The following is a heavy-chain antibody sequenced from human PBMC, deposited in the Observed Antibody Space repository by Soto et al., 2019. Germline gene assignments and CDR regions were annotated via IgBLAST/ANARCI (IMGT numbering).Heavy chain of an antibody. V-gene: IGHV1-69*13. CDR2: IIPIFGTA. J-gene: IGHJ6*02. D-gene: IGHD2-2*01. CDR1: GGTFSSYA. Sequence: SVKVSCKASGGTFSSYAISWVRQAPGQGLEWMGGIIPIFGTANYAQKFQGRVTITADESTSTAYMELSSLRSEDTAVYYCARDIVLVPSAMSYDYYYVMDVWAQGTTVTVSS. CDR3: ARDIVLVPSAMSYDYYYVMDV.